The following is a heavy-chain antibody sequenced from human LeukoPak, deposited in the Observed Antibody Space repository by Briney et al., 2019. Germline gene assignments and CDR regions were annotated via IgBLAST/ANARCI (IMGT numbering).Heavy chain of an antibody. V-gene: IGHV5-51*01. CDR2: IYPGDSDT. CDR3: ARLGDGSGWHGHLRLNWFDP. D-gene: IGHD6-19*01. Sequence: GKSLKISCKGSGYSFTSYWIGWVRQMPGKGLEWMGIIYPGDSDTRYSPSFQGQVTISADKSISTAYLQWSSLKASDTAMYYCARLGDGSGWHGHLRLNWFDPWGQGTLVTVSS. J-gene: IGHJ5*02. CDR1: GYSFTSYW.